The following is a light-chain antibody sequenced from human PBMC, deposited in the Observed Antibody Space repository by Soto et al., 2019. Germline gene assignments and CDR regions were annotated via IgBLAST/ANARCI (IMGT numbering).Light chain of an antibody. J-gene: IGLJ1*01. V-gene: IGLV2-8*01. Sequence: QSALTQPPSASGSPGQAVTISCTGTSSDVGGYNYVSWYQQHPGKAPKLIIYEVTVRPSGVPDRFSGSKSGNTASLTVSGLQAEYEADYYCTSYAGSNNFYGFGTGSRSPS. CDR1: SSDVGGYNY. CDR3: TSYAGSNNFYG. CDR2: EVT.